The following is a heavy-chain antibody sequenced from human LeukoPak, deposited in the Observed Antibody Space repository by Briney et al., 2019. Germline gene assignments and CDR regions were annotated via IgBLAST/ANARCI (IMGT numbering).Heavy chain of an antibody. J-gene: IGHJ4*02. Sequence: ASVKVSCKASGYTFTSYDINWVRQATGQGLEWMGWMNPNSGNTSYAQKFQGRVTMTRNTSISTAYMELSSLRAEDTAVYYCAREDSGYSPYFDYWGQGTLVTVSS. CDR3: AREDSGYSPYFDY. CDR1: GYTFTSYD. V-gene: IGHV1-8*01. D-gene: IGHD3-22*01. CDR2: MNPNSGNT.